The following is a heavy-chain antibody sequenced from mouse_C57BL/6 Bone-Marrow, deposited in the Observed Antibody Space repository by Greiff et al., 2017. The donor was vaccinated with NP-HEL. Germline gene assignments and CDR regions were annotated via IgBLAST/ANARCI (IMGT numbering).Heavy chain of an antibody. V-gene: IGHV5-15*01. CDR1: GFTFSDYG. J-gene: IGHJ4*01. CDR2: ISNLAYSI. Sequence: EVHLVESGGGLVQPGGSLKLSCAASGFTFSDYGMAWVRQAPRQGPEWVAFISNLAYSIYYADTLKGRCTISRENATNTLYLELSSLRSEDAAMYYCAREAMDYWGQGASVTVAT. CDR3: AREAMDY.